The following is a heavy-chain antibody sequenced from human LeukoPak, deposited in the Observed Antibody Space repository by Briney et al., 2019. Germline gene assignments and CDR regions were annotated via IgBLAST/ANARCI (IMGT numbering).Heavy chain of an antibody. Sequence: GGSLRLSCAVSGFTFNTYGMHWVRQAPGKGLEWVAFISYDGRNKYYSDSVKGRFSISRDNSKNTLYLQLNSLRDKDTAVYYCANVVAATDYYYYGLDVWGQGTTVTVS. CDR3: ANVVAATDYYYYGLDV. CDR1: GFTFNTYG. V-gene: IGHV3-30*18. D-gene: IGHD2-15*01. J-gene: IGHJ6*02. CDR2: ISYDGRNK.